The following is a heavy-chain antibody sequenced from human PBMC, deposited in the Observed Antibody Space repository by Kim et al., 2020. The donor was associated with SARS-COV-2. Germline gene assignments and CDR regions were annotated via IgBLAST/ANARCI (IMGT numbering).Heavy chain of an antibody. CDR2: ISWNSGSI. J-gene: IGHJ4*02. CDR1: GFTFDDYA. V-gene: IGHV3-9*01. D-gene: IGHD5-18*01. Sequence: GGSLRLSCAASGFTFDDYAMHWVRQAPGKGLECVSGISWNSGSIGYADSVKGRFTISRDNAKNSLYLQMNSLRAEDTALYYCAKDINVYSYGFDYWGQGTLVTVSS. CDR3: AKDINVYSYGFDY.